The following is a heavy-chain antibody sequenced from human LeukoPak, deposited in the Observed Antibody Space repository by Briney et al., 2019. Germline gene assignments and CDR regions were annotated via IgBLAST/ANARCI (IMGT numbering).Heavy chain of an antibody. CDR2: ISGDGVSP. V-gene: IGHV3-23*01. Sequence: GGSLRLSCAASGFTFNNYALAWVRQTPEKGLECVSAISGDGVSPYYAESVKGRFTISRDNSKNTFYLQMNSLRAEDAALYYCATRPEGETYIAVFDWWGQGTLVTVSS. J-gene: IGHJ4*02. CDR3: ATRPEGETYIAVFDW. D-gene: IGHD1-1*01. CDR1: GFTFNNYA.